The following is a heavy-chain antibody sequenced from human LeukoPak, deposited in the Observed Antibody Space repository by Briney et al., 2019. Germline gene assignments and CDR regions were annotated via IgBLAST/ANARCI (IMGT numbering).Heavy chain of an antibody. CDR2: ISTSSSSK. Sequence: GGSLRLSCAVSGFTFSSYRMSWVRQAPGKGLEWVPSISTSSSSKYYADSVKGRFTISRDNAKNSLFLQMNSLRVEDTAVYYCARGLRDIPGADHYFYYGMEVWGQGTTVTVSS. V-gene: IGHV3-21*01. J-gene: IGHJ6*02. D-gene: IGHD2-15*01. CDR3: ARGLRDIPGADHYFYYGMEV. CDR1: GFTFSSYR.